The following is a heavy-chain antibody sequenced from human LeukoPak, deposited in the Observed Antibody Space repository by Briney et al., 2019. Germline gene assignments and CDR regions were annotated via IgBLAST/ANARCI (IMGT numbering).Heavy chain of an antibody. D-gene: IGHD3-9*01. CDR3: ARQRVTGETRGTFDY. CDR2: IYYSGST. J-gene: IGHJ4*02. Sequence: SETLSLTCTVSGGSISSYYWSWIRQPPGKGLEWIGYIYYSGSTNYNPSLKSRVTISVDTSKNQFSLKLSSVTAADTAVYYCARQRVTGETRGTFDYWGQGTLVTVSS. V-gene: IGHV4-59*08. CDR1: GGSISSYY.